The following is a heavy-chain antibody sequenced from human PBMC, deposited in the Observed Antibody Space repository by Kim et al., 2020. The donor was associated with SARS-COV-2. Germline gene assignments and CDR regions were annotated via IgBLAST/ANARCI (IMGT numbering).Heavy chain of an antibody. CDR1: GGSISSGSYY. J-gene: IGHJ3*02. CDR2: IYTSGST. V-gene: IGHV4-61*02. Sequence: SETLSLTCTVSGGSISSGSYYWSWIRQPAGKGLEWIGRIYTSGSTNYNPSLKSRVTISVDTSKNQFSLKLSSVTAADTAVYYCAREEYYYDSSGSGAFDIWCQGTMVTVSS. D-gene: IGHD3-22*01. CDR3: AREEYYYDSSGSGAFDI.